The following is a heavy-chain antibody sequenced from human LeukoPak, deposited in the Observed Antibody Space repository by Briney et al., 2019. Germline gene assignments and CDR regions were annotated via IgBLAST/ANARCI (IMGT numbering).Heavy chain of an antibody. D-gene: IGHD3-10*01. CDR2: ISSSSSYI. V-gene: IGHV3-11*06. J-gene: IGHJ4*02. Sequence: PGGSLRLSCAASGFTFSDYYMSWIRQAPGKGLEWVSSISSSSSYIYYADSVKGRFTISRDNAKNSLYLQMNSLRAEDTAVYYCARGMYYYGSGSSFDNWGQGTLVTVSS. CDR1: GFTFSDYY. CDR3: ARGMYYYGSGSSFDN.